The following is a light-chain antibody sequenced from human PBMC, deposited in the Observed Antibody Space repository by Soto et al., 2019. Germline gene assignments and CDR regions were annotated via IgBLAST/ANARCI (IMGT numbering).Light chain of an antibody. Sequence: EIVLTQSPGTLSLSPGERATLSCRASQSVSSSYLAWYQQIPGQAPRLLIYGASSRATGIPDRFSGSGSGTDFTLTISRLEPEDFAVYYCQQDATSPPTFGGGTMVEIK. CDR2: GAS. J-gene: IGKJ4*01. V-gene: IGKV3-20*01. CDR1: QSVSSSY. CDR3: QQDATSPPT.